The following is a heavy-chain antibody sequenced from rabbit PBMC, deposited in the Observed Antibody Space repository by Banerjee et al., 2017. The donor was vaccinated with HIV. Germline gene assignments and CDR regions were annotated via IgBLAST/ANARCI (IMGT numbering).Heavy chain of an antibody. D-gene: IGHD6-1*01. CDR1: GFSFSSSYW. CDR2: TYGGSSGGT. V-gene: IGHV1S45*01. Sequence: QEQLKESGGGLVQPGGSLKLSCKASGFSFSSSYWICWVRQAPGKGLEWIARTYGGSSGGTYYASWAKGRFTISKTSSTTVTLQMTSLTAADTATYFCARGRTDYYGYAFSLWGPGTLVTVS. CDR3: ARGRTDYYGYAFSL. J-gene: IGHJ4*01.